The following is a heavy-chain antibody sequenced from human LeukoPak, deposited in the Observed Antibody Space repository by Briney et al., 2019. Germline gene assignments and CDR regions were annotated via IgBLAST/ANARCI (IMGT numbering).Heavy chain of an antibody. V-gene: IGHV3-21*01. CDR1: GFTFSSYS. D-gene: IGHD6-19*01. J-gene: IGHJ4*02. CDR2: ISSSSSYI. Sequence: GGSLRLSCAASGFTFSSYSMNWVRQAPGKGLEWVSSISSSSSYIYYADSVKGRFTTSRDNAKNSLYLQMNSLRAEDTAVYYCASAAVAGIVDYWGQGTLVTVSS. CDR3: ASAAVAGIVDY.